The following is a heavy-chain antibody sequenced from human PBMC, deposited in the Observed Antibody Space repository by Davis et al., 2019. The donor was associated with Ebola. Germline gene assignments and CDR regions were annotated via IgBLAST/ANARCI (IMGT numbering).Heavy chain of an antibody. D-gene: IGHD5-18*01. CDR3: VRLATPVDRGMAPFDF. V-gene: IGHV4-34*01. Sequence: MPSETLSLTCAVYGGSFSDNYWSWIRQPPGKGLEWIGEINHSGRTNNNPSLKSRVTISVDTSKNQFSLKLSSVTASDTARYYCVRLATPVDRGMAPFDFWGQGALVTV. J-gene: IGHJ4*02. CDR1: GGSFSDNY. CDR2: INHSGRT.